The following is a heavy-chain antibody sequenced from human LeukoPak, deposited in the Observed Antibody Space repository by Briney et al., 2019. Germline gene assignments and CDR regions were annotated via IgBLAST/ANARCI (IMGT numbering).Heavy chain of an antibody. J-gene: IGHJ3*02. CDR3: TRVRYASRSFDGSDI. CDR2: YYAGGRT. Sequence: PGGSLRLSCATSGFILVENDISWVRQAPGKGLEWVSVYYAGGRTFYAGSVRGRFTISRDISKNTVDLQMGSLRVEDTAVYYCTRVRYASRSFDGSDIWGQGTMVTVSS. D-gene: IGHD3-16*01. CDR1: GFILVEND. V-gene: IGHV3-66*01.